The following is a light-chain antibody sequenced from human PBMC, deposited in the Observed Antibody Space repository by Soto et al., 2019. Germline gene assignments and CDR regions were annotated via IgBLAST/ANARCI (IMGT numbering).Light chain of an antibody. CDR3: AAWDDSLKGGV. V-gene: IGLV1-44*01. CDR2: RNN. Sequence: QSVLTQPPSLSGTPGQRVAISCSGSNSNIGSNTVNWYQQLPGTAPKLLIFRNNQRPSGIPDRFSASKSGTSASLAISGLQSEDAADYYCAAWDDSLKGGVFGGGTKLPVL. CDR1: NSNIGSNT. J-gene: IGLJ3*02.